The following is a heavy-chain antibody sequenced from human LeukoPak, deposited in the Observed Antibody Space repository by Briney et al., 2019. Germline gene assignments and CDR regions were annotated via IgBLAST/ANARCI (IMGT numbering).Heavy chain of an antibody. D-gene: IGHD4-17*01. CDR2: ISSSGSTI. CDR3: ARPLGGYGDSQTDY. J-gene: IGHJ4*02. V-gene: IGHV3-48*03. Sequence: PGGSLRLSCAASGFTFSSYEMNWVRQAPGKGLEWVSYISSSGSTIYYADSVKGRFTISRDNAKNSLYLQMNSLRAEDTAVYYCARPLGGYGDSQTDYWGQGTLVTVSS. CDR1: GFTFSSYE.